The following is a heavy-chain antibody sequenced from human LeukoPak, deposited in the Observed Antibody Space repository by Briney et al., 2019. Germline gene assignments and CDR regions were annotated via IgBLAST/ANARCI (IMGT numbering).Heavy chain of an antibody. CDR2: IKHNGDEL. CDR3: ARELRTFDS. D-gene: IGHD3-16*01. V-gene: IGHV3-7*01. Sequence: GGSLRLSCAASVFTFSIYWMTWVRQSPGKGLEWVANIKHNGDELNYVDSVEDRFTISRDNAKNSLYLHMTSLRAEDTAVYYCARELRTFDSWGQGTLVTVSS. J-gene: IGHJ4*02. CDR1: VFTFSIYW.